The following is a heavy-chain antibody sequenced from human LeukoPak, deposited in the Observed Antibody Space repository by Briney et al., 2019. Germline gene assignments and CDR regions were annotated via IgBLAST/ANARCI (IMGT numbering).Heavy chain of an antibody. CDR1: GFTFSNSW. V-gene: IGHV3-7*01. CDR2: IKPDGSEK. Sequence: GRSLRLSCAASGFTFSNSWMSWVRQAPGKGLEWVATIKPDGSEKYYVDSVKGRFTISRDNAKNSLYLQMSSLRAEDTAVYYCAAANYFDYWGQGTLVTVSS. J-gene: IGHJ4*02. CDR3: AAANYFDY.